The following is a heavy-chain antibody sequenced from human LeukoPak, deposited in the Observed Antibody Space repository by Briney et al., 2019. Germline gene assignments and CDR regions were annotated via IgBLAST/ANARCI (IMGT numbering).Heavy chain of an antibody. CDR1: GGSISSSSYY. CDR3: ARDRDLDSSGYYLFDY. J-gene: IGHJ4*02. CDR2: IYYTGST. V-gene: IGHV4-39*07. D-gene: IGHD3-22*01. Sequence: SETLSLTCTVSGGSISSSSYYWGWIRQPPGKGLEWIGSIYYTGSTYYNPSLKSRVTISVDTSKNQFSLKLSSVTAADTAVYYCARDRDLDSSGYYLFDYWGQGTLVTVSS.